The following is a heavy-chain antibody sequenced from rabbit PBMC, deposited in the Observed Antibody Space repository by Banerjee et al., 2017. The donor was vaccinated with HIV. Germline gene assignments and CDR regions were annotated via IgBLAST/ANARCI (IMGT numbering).Heavy chain of an antibody. J-gene: IGHJ4*01. D-gene: IGHD4-1*01. V-gene: IGHV1S45*01. CDR3: ARDLAGVIGWNFNL. CDR1: GFSFSGNYG. CDR2: IATGSETT. Sequence: QEQLEESGGDLVKPEGSLTLTCTASGFSFSGNYGCWVRQAPGKGLEWIGCIATGSETTYYASWAKGRFTISKTSSTTVTLQMTSLTAADTATYFCARDLAGVIGWNFNLWGPGTLVTVS.